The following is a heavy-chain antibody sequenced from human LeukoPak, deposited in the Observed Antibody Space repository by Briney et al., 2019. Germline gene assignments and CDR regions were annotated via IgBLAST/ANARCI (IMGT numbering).Heavy chain of an antibody. J-gene: IGHJ4*02. CDR2: IIPIFGTA. D-gene: IGHD6-19*01. V-gene: IGHV1-69*06. CDR3: ARGTIAVAGCFDY. Sequence: SVKVSCKASGGTFTSYAISWVRQAPGQGLEWMGGIIPIFGTANYAQKFQGRVTITADKSTSTAYMELSSLRSEDTAVYYCARGTIAVAGCFDYWGQGTLVTVSS. CDR1: GGTFTSYA.